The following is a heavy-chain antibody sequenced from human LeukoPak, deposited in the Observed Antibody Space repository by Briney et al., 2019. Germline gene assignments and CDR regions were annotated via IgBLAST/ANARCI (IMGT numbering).Heavy chain of an antibody. CDR3: ARDTSSGRYGGFDY. V-gene: IGHV3-21*01. CDR2: ISSSTIYI. J-gene: IGHJ4*02. D-gene: IGHD6-19*01. Sequence: GGSLRLSCAASGFTFTSYTMNWVRQAPGKGLEWVSSISSSTIYIYYADSVKGRFTISRDNAKNSVYLQMNSLRAEDTAVYYCARDTSSGRYGGFDYWGQGTLVTVSP. CDR1: GFTFTSYT.